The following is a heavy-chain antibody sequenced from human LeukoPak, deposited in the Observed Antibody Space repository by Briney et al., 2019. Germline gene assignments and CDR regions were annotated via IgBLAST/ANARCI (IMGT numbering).Heavy chain of an antibody. J-gene: IGHJ3*02. CDR1: GFTFSRYG. V-gene: IGHV3-33*01. Sequence: GGSLRLSCAASGFTFSRYGMHWVRQAPGKGLEWVAVIWYDGSNKYYADSVKRRFTISRDNPKNTLYLQMNSLRAEDTAVYYCARDTGRYGPHDAFDIWGQGTMVTVSS. D-gene: IGHD3-16*01. CDR3: ARDTGRYGPHDAFDI. CDR2: IWYDGSNK.